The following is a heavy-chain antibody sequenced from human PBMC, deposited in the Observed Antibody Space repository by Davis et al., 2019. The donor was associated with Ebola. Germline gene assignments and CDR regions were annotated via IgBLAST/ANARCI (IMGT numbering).Heavy chain of an antibody. CDR1: GFTFSNHA. Sequence: GESLKISCVASGFTFSNHAMHWVRQAPGKGLEWVAVTSHNEREKFYGESVKGRFTISRDNSDNTLYLQMNSLTADDTAVYYCARAVFHEVLDYWGQGTPVTVSS. CDR2: TSHNEREK. V-gene: IGHV3-30*04. J-gene: IGHJ4*02. D-gene: IGHD3-3*01. CDR3: ARAVFHEVLDY.